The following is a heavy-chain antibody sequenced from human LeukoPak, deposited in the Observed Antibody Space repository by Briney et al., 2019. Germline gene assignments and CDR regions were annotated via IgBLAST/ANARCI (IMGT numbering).Heavy chain of an antibody. J-gene: IGHJ4*02. CDR3: AKTYYYDSSGYYFDY. CDR2: ISYDGSNK. Sequence: GGSLRLSCAASGFTFSSYVMHWVRQAPGKGLEWVAVISYDGSNKYYADSVKGRFTISRDNSKNTLYLQMNSLRAEDTAVYYCAKTYYYDSSGYYFDYRGQGTLVTVSS. D-gene: IGHD3-22*01. CDR1: GFTFSSYV. V-gene: IGHV3-30*18.